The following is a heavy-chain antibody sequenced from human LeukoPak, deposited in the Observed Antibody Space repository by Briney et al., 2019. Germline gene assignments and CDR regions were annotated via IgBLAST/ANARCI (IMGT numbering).Heavy chain of an antibody. CDR3: ASLRSSYYDFWSGYLTDFDY. CDR2: VYYSGST. D-gene: IGHD3-3*01. CDR1: GGSISSSSYY. J-gene: IGHJ4*02. Sequence: PSETLSLTCTVSGGSISSSSYYWGWIRQPPGKGLEGIGSVYYSGSTYYNPSLKSRVTISVDTSKNQFSLKLRSVTAADTAVYYCASLRSSYYDFWSGYLTDFDYWGQGTLVTVSS. V-gene: IGHV4-39*01.